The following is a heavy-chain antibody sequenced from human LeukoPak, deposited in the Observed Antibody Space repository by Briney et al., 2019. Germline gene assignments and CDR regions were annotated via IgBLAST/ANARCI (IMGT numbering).Heavy chain of an antibody. V-gene: IGHV7-4-1*02. D-gene: IGHD3-22*01. CDR3: ARDGLHNYYDSSGYWFDP. Sequence: ASVKVSCKASGYTFIDYYVHWVRQAPGQGLEWMGWINTNTGNPTYAQGFTGRFVFSLDTSVSTAYLQISSLKAEDTAVYYCARDGLHNYYDSSGYWFDPWGQGTLVTVSS. CDR2: INTNTGNP. CDR1: GYTFIDYY. J-gene: IGHJ5*02.